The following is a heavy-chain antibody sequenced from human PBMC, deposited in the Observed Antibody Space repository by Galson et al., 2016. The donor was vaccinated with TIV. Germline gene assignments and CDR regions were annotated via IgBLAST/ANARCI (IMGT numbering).Heavy chain of an antibody. CDR2: VSGSGYST. D-gene: IGHD5-18*01. J-gene: IGHJ4*02. V-gene: IGHV3-23*01. CDR3: AKGAAWVTAMGWLGFWFDY. CDR1: GFTFSAYA. Sequence: SLRLSCAASGFTFSAYAMTWVRQGPGKGLEWVSLVSGSGYSTYYADSVKGRFTISRDNSKNTVYLQMSGLKDEDTAVYYCAKGAAWVTAMGWLGFWFDYWGQGTPVTGSS.